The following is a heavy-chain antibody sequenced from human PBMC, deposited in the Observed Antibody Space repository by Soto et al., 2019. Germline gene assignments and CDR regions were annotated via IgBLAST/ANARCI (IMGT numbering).Heavy chain of an antibody. Sequence: GGSLRLSCAASGFTFSIYAMSWVRQAPGKGLVWVSRINSDGSSTSYADSVKGRFTISRDNAKNTLYLQMNSLRAEDTAVYYCARGNVLDDFWSGPNSYMDVWGKGTTVTVSS. V-gene: IGHV3-74*01. J-gene: IGHJ6*03. CDR3: ARGNVLDDFWSGPNSYMDV. CDR2: INSDGSST. CDR1: GFTFSIYA. D-gene: IGHD3-3*01.